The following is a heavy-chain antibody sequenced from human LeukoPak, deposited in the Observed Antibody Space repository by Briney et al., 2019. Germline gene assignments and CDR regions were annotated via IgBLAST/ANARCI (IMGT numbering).Heavy chain of an antibody. CDR1: GGTFIIYA. CDR3: AREEFGGSQGWFDP. D-gene: IGHD1-26*01. Sequence: GSSVTVSFTASGGTFIIYAISWVRQAPGQGLEWMGGIIPIFGTANYAQKFQGRVTITTDESTSTAYMELSSLRSEDTAVYYCAREEFGGSQGWFDPWGQGTLVTVSS. J-gene: IGHJ5*02. CDR2: IIPIFGTA. V-gene: IGHV1-69*05.